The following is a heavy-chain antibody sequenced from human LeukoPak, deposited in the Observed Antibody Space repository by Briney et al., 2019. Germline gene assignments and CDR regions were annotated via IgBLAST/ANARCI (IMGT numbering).Heavy chain of an antibody. V-gene: IGHV4-30-2*01. D-gene: IGHD3-16*01. CDR2: IYHSGST. CDR1: GGSISSGGYS. J-gene: IGHJ3*02. CDR3: ARDVGLGIHDAFDI. Sequence: SETLSLTCAVSGGSISSGGYSWSWIRQPPGKGLEWIGYIYHSGSTYYNPSLKSRVTISVDRSKNQFSLKLSSVTAADTAVYYCARDVGLGIHDAFDIWGQGTMVTVSS.